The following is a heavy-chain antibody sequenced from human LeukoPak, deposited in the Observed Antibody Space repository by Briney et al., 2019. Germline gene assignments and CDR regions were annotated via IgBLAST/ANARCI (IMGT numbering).Heavy chain of an antibody. V-gene: IGHV4-59*01. CDR1: GVSISSYY. D-gene: IGHD1-26*01. CDR3: ARDQGEGLDI. Sequence: KPSETLSLTCTVYGVSISSYYWKCLRQPPGKGLEWLGYIYYSATTTYNPSLKSRVSISVDTSKNQISLKLSSVTAADTAVYYCARDQGEGLDIWGQGTMVTVSS. J-gene: IGHJ3*02. CDR2: IYYSATT.